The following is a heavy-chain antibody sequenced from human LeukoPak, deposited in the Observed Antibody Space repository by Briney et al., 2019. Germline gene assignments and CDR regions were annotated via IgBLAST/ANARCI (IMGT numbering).Heavy chain of an antibody. CDR2: ISDDGSGT. V-gene: IGHV3-23*01. J-gene: IGHJ4*02. Sequence: GGSLRLSCAASGFTFSDYAMSRVRQAPGQGPEWVSTISDDGSGTYYADSVKGRFTISRDNSKNTLFLQINSLRAEDSAVYYCAADRERDPSVYYLVGGQGTLITVSS. CDR1: GFTFSDYA. D-gene: IGHD3-22*01. CDR3: AADRERDPSVYYLV.